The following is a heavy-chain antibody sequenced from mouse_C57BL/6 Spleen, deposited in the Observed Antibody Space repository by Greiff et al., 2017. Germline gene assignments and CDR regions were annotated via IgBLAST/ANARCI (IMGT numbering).Heavy chain of an antibody. CDR2: IYPGSGNT. J-gene: IGHJ3*01. CDR1: GYTFTDYY. CDR3: ARDGSSSWFAY. V-gene: IGHV1-76*01. D-gene: IGHD1-1*01. Sequence: VQLQESGAELVRPGASVKLSCKASGYTFTDYYINWVKQRPGQGLEWIARIYPGSGNTYYNEKFKGKATLTAEKSSSTAYMQLSSLTSEDSAVYFCARDGSSSWFAYWGQGTLVTVSA.